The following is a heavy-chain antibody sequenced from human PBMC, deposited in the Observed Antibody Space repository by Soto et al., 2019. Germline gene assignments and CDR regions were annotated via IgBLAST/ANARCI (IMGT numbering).Heavy chain of an antibody. V-gene: IGHV3-30*04. CDR3: ARERAIAATGIFYY. J-gene: IGHJ4*02. Sequence: QVQLVESGGGVVQPGGSLRLSCAASGFTFSNFVMHWVRQAPGKGLEWVAATSYDGKNKDHADSVKGRFTISRDNSKNTLYLQMNSLRHEDTAGYFCARERAIAATGIFYYWGQGKLVTVSS. CDR2: TSYDGKNK. CDR1: GFTFSNFV. D-gene: IGHD6-13*01.